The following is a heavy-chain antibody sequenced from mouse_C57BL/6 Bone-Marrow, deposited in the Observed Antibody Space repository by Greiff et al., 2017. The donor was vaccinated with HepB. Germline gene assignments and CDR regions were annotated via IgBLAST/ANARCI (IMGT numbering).Heavy chain of an antibody. J-gene: IGHJ3*01. CDR2: INPNNGGT. Sequence: EVQLQQSGPELVKPGASVKISCKASGYTFTDYYMNWVKQSHGKSLAWIGDINPNNGGTSYNQKFKGKATLTVDKSSSTAYMELRSLTSEDSAVYYCAVDGYLAWFAYWGQGTLVTVSA. V-gene: IGHV1-26*01. D-gene: IGHD2-3*01. CDR1: GYTFTDYY. CDR3: AVDGYLAWFAY.